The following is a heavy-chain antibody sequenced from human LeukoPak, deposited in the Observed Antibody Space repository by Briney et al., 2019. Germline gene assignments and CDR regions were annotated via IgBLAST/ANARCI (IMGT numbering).Heavy chain of an antibody. V-gene: IGHV1-69*05. D-gene: IGHD6-13*01. CDR1: GGTFSSYA. J-gene: IGHJ4*02. CDR2: IIPIFGTA. Sequence: ASVKVSCKASGGTFSSYAISWVRQAPGQGLEWMGGIIPIFGTANYAQKFQGRVTITRDTSASTAYMELSSLRSEDTAVYCCASLGHSSWFLKTFGYWGQGTLVTVSS. CDR3: ASLGHSSWFLKTFGY.